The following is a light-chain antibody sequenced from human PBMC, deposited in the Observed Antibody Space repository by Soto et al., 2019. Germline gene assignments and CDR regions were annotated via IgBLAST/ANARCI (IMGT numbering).Light chain of an antibody. V-gene: IGLV2-23*02. CDR3: CSYAGSPWV. CDR2: EVS. J-gene: IGLJ3*02. CDR1: SSDVGSYNL. Sequence: QSALTQPASVSGSPGQSITISCTGTSSDVGSYNLVSWYQQHPGKAPKLMIYEVSKRPSGVSNRFSGSKSGNTASLTISGLEAEDDADYYCCSYAGSPWVFGGGTKVTVL.